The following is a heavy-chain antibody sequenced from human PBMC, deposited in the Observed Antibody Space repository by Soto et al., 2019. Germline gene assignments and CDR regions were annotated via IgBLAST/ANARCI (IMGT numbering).Heavy chain of an antibody. V-gene: IGHV1-2*02. CDR3: ALTTVPRGNLFDP. D-gene: IGHD1-1*01. Sequence: QVQLVQSGAEVKKPGASVKVSCKASGYTFTGYYMHWVRQSPGQGLEWMVWINPNSGGTNYAQKFQGRVTMTRDTSISTAYMELSRLRSDDTAVYYCALTTVPRGNLFDPWGQGTLVTVSS. J-gene: IGHJ5*02. CDR1: GYTFTGYY. CDR2: INPNSGGT.